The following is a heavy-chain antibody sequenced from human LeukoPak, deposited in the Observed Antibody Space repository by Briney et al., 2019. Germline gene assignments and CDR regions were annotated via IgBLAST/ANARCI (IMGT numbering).Heavy chain of an antibody. J-gene: IGHJ4*02. Sequence: ASVKVSCKASGGTFSSYAISWVRQAPGQGLVWMGYISAKNGDTNYAQKLQGRVTMTTDTSTSTAYMELRSLRSDDTAVYYCARDGCSSTSCYPDYWGQGTLVTVSS. CDR2: ISAKNGDT. CDR3: ARDGCSSTSCYPDY. CDR1: GGTFSSYA. V-gene: IGHV1-18*01. D-gene: IGHD2-2*01.